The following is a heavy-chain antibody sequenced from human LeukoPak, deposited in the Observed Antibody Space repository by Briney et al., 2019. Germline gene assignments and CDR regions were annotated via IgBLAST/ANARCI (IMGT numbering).Heavy chain of an antibody. D-gene: IGHD3-22*01. CDR1: GYTFTSYG. CDR2: ISAYNGNT. CDR3: ASDPPGRRYDSGGYRRAEYFQH. J-gene: IGHJ1*01. Sequence: ASVKVSCKASGYTFTSYGISWVRHTPGQGLEWMGRISAYNGNTNYAQKLQGRVTMTTDTSTSTAYMELRSLRSDDTAVYLCASDPPGRRYDSGGYRRAEYFQHWGQGTLVTVSS. V-gene: IGHV1-18*01.